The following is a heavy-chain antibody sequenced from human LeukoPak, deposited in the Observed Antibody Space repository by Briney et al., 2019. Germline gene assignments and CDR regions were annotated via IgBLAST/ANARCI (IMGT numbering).Heavy chain of an antibody. CDR3: AKVPIVVVVAATGYYFDY. J-gene: IGHJ4*02. Sequence: GGSLRLSCAASGFTFSTYNMNWVRQAPGKWLEWVSAISGSGGSTYYADSVKGRFTISRDNSKNTLYLQMNSLRAEDTAVYYCAKVPIVVVVAATGYYFDYWGQGTLVTVSS. D-gene: IGHD2-15*01. CDR2: ISGSGGST. V-gene: IGHV3-23*01. CDR1: GFTFSTYN.